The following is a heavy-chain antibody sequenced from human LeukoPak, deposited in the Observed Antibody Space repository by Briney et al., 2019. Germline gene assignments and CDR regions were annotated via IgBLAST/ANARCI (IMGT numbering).Heavy chain of an antibody. Sequence: SETLSLTCTVSGGSISSYYRSWIRQPPGKGLEWSGDIYYSGSTNYNPSLKSRVTISVDTSKNQFSLKLSSVTAADTAVYYCARASYEYYYDSSGSRDDAFDIWGQGTMVTVSS. CDR2: IYYSGST. V-gene: IGHV4-59*01. D-gene: IGHD3-22*01. J-gene: IGHJ3*02. CDR1: GGSISSYY. CDR3: ARASYEYYYDSSGSRDDAFDI.